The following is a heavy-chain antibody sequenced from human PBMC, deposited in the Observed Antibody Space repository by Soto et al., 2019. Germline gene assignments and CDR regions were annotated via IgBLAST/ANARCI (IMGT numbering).Heavy chain of an antibody. D-gene: IGHD3-22*01. J-gene: IGHJ4*02. CDR2: VSTSGGAT. V-gene: IGHV3-23*01. Sequence: GGSLRLSCAASGFTFSLYAMSWVRQAPGKGLEWVSTVSTSGGATYYADSVKGRFTISRDNSKNTLHLQMNSLRAEDTAVYHCAKAGYYNDRSGYYYFDYWGQGILVTVSS. CDR1: GFTFSLYA. CDR3: AKAGYYNDRSGYYYFDY.